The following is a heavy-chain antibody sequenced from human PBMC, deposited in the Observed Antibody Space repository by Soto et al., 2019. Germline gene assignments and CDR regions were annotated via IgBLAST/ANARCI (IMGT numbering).Heavy chain of an antibody. J-gene: IGHJ6*02. Sequence: ASVKVSCKASDYIFTTYGISWVRQAPGQGLEWGGWVSPYGNITNYAQKLKGRVTMTTETSTSTVYMEPRSLRSDDTAMYYCARNGERDLGLNYYFSYGMDVWG. CDR3: ARNGERDLGLNYYFSYGMDV. D-gene: IGHD3-10*01. V-gene: IGHV1-18*01. CDR1: DYIFTTYG. CDR2: VSPYGNIT.